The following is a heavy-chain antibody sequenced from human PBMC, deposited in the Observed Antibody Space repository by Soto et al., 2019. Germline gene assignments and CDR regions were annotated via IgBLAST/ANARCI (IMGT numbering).Heavy chain of an antibody. CDR3: ARLHYQGVRGVIYYYGMDV. V-gene: IGHV4-59*08. Sequence: ASEARCLSWTGSGGSTSSYHWIGFRQPPGKGLEWVGYIYYSGSTNYNPSLKSRVTISVDTSKNQFSLKLSSVTAADTAVYYCARLHYQGVRGVIYYYGMDVWGQGTTVTVS. CDR2: IYYSGST. J-gene: IGHJ6*02. D-gene: IGHD3-10*01. CDR1: GGSTSSYH.